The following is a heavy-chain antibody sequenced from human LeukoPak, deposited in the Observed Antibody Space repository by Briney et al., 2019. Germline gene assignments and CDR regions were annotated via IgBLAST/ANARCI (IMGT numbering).Heavy chain of an antibody. CDR3: ATWEWELPGFDY. V-gene: IGHV3-23*01. CDR1: GFTFSSYA. CDR2: ISGSGGNT. J-gene: IGHJ4*02. Sequence: PGGSLRLSCAASGFTFSSYAMSWVRQAPGKGLEWVTAISGSGGNTYYADSVKGRFTISRDNSKNTLYLQMNSLRAEDTAVYYCATWEWELPGFDYWGQGTLVTVSS. D-gene: IGHD1-26*01.